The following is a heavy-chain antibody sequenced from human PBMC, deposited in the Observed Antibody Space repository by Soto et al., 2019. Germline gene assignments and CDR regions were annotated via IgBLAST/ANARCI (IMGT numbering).Heavy chain of an antibody. Sequence: WIGWVRQPPGKGLEWIGEIYHSGSTNYNPSLKSRVTISVDKSKNQFSLKLSSVAAADTAVYYCARDRSVVVAATLALAGTGWFDPWGQGTLVTVSS. J-gene: IGHJ5*02. V-gene: IGHV4-4*02. CDR1: W. D-gene: IGHD2-15*01. CDR3: ARDRSVVVAATLALAGTGWFDP. CDR2: IYHSGST.